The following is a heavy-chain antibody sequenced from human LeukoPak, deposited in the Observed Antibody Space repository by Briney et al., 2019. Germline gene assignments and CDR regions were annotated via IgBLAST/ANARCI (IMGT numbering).Heavy chain of an antibody. CDR1: GFTFSSYS. D-gene: IGHD6-13*01. CDR3: ASRIAAAGLDY. V-gene: IGHV3-48*01. CDR2: ISSSSSTI. Sequence: GGSLRLSCAASGFTFSSYSMNWVRQAPGKGLEWVSYISSSSSTIYYADSVKGRSTISRDNAKNSLYLQMNSLRAEDTAVYYCASRIAAAGLDYWGQGTLVTVSS. J-gene: IGHJ4*02.